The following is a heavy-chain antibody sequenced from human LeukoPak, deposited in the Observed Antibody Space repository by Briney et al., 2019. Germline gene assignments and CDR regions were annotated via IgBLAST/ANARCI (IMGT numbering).Heavy chain of an antibody. D-gene: IGHD6-13*01. J-gene: IGHJ4*02. CDR3: ARTPRIAAAGYYFDY. CDR2: IIPIFGTA. CDR1: GYTFTSYG. V-gene: IGHV1-69*13. Sequence: ASVKVSCKASGYTFTSYGISWVRQAPGQGLEWMGGIIPIFGTANYAQKFQGRVTITADESTSTAYMELSSLRSEDTAVYYCARTPRIAAAGYYFDYWGQGTLVTVSS.